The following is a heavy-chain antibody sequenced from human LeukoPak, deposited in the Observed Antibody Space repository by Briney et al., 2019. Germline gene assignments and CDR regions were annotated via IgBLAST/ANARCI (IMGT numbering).Heavy chain of an antibody. J-gene: IGHJ5*02. CDR3: ARDNSIGGRGWWFDP. V-gene: IGHV3-53*01. CDR2: IYISSNT. Sequence: GGSLRLFCTASGFNVSSNHMSWVRQAPGKGLEWVSLIYISSNTYYADSVKGRFTMSRDNSKSTLYLQMNSLRAEDTAVYYCARDNSIGGRGWWFDPWGQGTLVTVSS. CDR1: GFNVSSNH. D-gene: IGHD4-23*01.